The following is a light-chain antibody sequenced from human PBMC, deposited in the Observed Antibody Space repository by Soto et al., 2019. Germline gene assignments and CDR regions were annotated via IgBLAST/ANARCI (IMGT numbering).Light chain of an antibody. CDR3: ASYKAASTMV. V-gene: IGLV2-14*03. CDR1: RSDIGSRNS. Sequence: LAQPASVSGSLGQSITISCTGTRSDIGSRNSVSWYQHHPGKAPKLMIYDVNIRPSGVSHRFSGSKSGNAASLTISGLQAEDEADYSCASYKAASTMVFGGGTKVTLL. CDR2: DVN. J-gene: IGLJ2*01.